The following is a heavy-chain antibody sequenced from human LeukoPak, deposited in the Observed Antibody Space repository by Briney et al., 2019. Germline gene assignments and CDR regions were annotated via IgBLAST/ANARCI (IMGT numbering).Heavy chain of an antibody. CDR1: GSSISSYY. D-gene: IGHD3-22*01. CDR3: ARVTGYMIEDYFDY. V-gene: IGHV4-59*01. J-gene: IGHJ4*02. CDR2: IYYSGST. Sequence: PSETLLLTCTVSGSSISSYYWSWIRQPPGKGLEWIGYIYYSGSTNYNPSLKSRVTISVDTSKNQFALRLSSVTAADTAVYYCARVTGYMIEDYFDYWGQGTLVTVSS.